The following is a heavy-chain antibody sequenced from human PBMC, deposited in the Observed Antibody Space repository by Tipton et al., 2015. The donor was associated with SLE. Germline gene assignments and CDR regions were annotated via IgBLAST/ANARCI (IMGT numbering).Heavy chain of an antibody. V-gene: IGHV1-18*01. D-gene: IGHD4-17*01. CDR2: ISAYNGNT. Sequence: QSGAEVKKPGASVKVSCKASGYTFTSYGISWVRQAPGQGLEWMGWISAYNGNTNYAQKLQGRVTMTPDTSTSTAYMELRSLRSDNPAVYYCARSVTTVTGGAFEIWGQGTMVAVSS. CDR1: GYTFTSYG. CDR3: ARSVTTVTGGAFEI. J-gene: IGHJ3*02.